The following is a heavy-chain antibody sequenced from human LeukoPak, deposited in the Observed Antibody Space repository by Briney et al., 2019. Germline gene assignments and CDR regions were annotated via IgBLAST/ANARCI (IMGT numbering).Heavy chain of an antibody. CDR1: GYTFTSYY. J-gene: IGHJ6*03. CDR3: AWGGRWRSSGPMGYMDV. CDR2: INPSGGST. Sequence: ASVKVSCKASGYTFTSYYMHWVRQAPGQGLEWMGIINPSGGSTSYAQKFQGRVTMTRDMSTSTVYMELSSLRSEDTAVYYCAWGGRWRSSGPMGYMDVWGKGTTVTVSS. D-gene: IGHD3-22*01. V-gene: IGHV1-46*01.